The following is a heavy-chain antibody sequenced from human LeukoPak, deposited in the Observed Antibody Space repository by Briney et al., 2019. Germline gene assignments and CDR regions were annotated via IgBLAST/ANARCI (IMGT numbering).Heavy chain of an antibody. CDR3: ARSPLYSNTGYYFDY. D-gene: IGHD6-13*01. CDR1: GGTFSSYA. CDR2: IIPIFGTA. Sequence: SVKVSCKASGGTFSSYAISWVRQAPGQGLEWMGGIIPIFGTANYAQKFQGRVTMTTDTSTSTAYMELRSLRSDDTAVYYCARSPLYSNTGYYFDYWGQGTLVTVSS. V-gene: IGHV1-69*05. J-gene: IGHJ4*02.